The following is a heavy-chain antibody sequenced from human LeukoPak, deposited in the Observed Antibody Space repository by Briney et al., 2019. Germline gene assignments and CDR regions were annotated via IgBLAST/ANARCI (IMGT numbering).Heavy chain of an antibody. CDR2: ISSSSSYI. CDR1: GFTFSSYS. Sequence: GGSLRLSCAASGFTFSSYSMNWVRQAPGKGLEWVSSISSSSSYIYYADSVKGRFTISRDNAKNTLYLQMNSPRAEDTAVYYCAKDRSYDFPLYYFDYWGQGTLVTVSS. D-gene: IGHD3-3*01. CDR3: AKDRSYDFPLYYFDY. J-gene: IGHJ4*02. V-gene: IGHV3-21*04.